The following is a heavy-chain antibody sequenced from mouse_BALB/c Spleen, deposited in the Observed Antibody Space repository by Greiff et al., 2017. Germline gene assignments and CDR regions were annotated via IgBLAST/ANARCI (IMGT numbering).Heavy chain of an antibody. CDR3: ARNGYYLFDY. Sequence: QVQLQQPGAELVMPGASVKMSCKASGYTFTDYWMHWVKQRPGQGLEWIGAIDTSDSYTSYNQKFKGKATLTVDESSSTAYMQLSSLTSEDSAVYYCARNGYYLFDYWGQGTTLTVSS. D-gene: IGHD2-3*01. J-gene: IGHJ2*01. CDR2: IDTSDSYT. CDR1: GYTFTDYW. V-gene: IGHV1-69*01.